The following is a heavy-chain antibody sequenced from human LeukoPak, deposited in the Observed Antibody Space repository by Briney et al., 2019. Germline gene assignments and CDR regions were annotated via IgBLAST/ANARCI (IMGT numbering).Heavy chain of an antibody. V-gene: IGHV3-74*01. J-gene: IGHJ4*02. CDR1: GITFSSYW. D-gene: IGHD6-13*01. CDR3: AKDIVGYSSSFDY. Sequence: QPGGSLRLSCAASGITFSSYWMHWVRQAPGKGLVWVSRINSDGSSTSYADSVKGRFTISRDNAKNSLYLQMNSLRAEDTALYYCAKDIVGYSSSFDYWGQGTLVTVSS. CDR2: INSDGSST.